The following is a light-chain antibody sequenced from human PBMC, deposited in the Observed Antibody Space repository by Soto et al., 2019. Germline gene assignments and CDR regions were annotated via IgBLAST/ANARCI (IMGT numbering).Light chain of an antibody. J-gene: IGKJ4*01. Sequence: EIVVAESPATLSVSPGERATLSRRASQSVSSNLAWYQRKPGQAPSLLIYGASTRATGTPARFSGSGSGTEFTLTISSLQSEDFAVYYCQQYIRWPLTFGGGTKVDIK. V-gene: IGKV3-15*01. CDR1: QSVSSN. CDR3: QQYIRWPLT. CDR2: GAS.